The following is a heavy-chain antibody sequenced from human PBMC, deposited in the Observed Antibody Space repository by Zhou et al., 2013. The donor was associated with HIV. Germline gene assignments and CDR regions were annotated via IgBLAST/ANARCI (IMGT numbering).Heavy chain of an antibody. CDR2: MNSDGNGA. D-gene: IGHD3-22*01. CDR1: GYSFTRHK. J-gene: IGHJ5*01. V-gene: IGHV1-46*01. Sequence: QVQLVQSGAEVKKLGASVMISCKASGYSFTRHKIHWLRQAPGQGLEWMGKMNSDGNGAYAQKFQDRITMTRDLSTTTVYMHLRRLKSEDTAVYYCTREGESSGYFDFWGQGTLVAVSS. CDR3: TREGESSGYFDF.